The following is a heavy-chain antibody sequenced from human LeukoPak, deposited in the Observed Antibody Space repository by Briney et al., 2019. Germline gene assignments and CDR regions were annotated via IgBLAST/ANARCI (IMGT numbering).Heavy chain of an antibody. CDR3: ARWGGSFSSRFDP. V-gene: IGHV3-23*01. CDR1: GSTSSTYA. CDR2: ISGIGAST. D-gene: IGHD1-26*01. J-gene: IGHJ5*02. Sequence: GGSLRLSCAASGSTSSTYAMSWVRQAPGKGLEWVSAISGIGASTYYADSVTGRFTISRDNSKNTVFLHMKTLRVEDTALYYCARWGGSFSSRFDPWGQGTLVTVSS.